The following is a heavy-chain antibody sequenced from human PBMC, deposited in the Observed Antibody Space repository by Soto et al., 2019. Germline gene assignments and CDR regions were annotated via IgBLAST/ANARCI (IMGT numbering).Heavy chain of an antibody. V-gene: IGHV3-15*01. CDR1: GFTLSNAW. J-gene: IGHJ6*02. Sequence: EVQLVESGGGLVEPGGSLRLSCAASGFTLSNAWMTWVRQAPGKGLEWVGRIKGKSAGGTTDYGAPVKGRFTVSRDDSKNTLYLQMNSLKTEDTGVYYCWSQGFGVSADMDVWGQGTTVTVSS. D-gene: IGHD2-8*01. CDR2: IKGKSAGGTT. CDR3: WSQGFGVSADMDV.